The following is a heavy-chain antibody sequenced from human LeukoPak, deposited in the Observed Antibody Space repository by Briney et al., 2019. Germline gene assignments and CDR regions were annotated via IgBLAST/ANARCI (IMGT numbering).Heavy chain of an antibody. CDR1: GYTFTSYY. J-gene: IGHJ4*02. CDR2: INPNSGGT. V-gene: IGHV1-2*02. CDR3: ARDDCDFWSGYHEVDY. D-gene: IGHD3-3*01. Sequence: ASVKVSCKASGYTFTSYYMHWVRQAPGQRLERMGWINPNSGGTNYAQKIEGRDTRARDPSISTAYMVLSRLSSDDTADTTGARDDCDFWSGYHEVDYWGQGTLVTVSS.